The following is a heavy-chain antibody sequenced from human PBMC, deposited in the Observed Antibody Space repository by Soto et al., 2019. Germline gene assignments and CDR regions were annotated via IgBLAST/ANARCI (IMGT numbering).Heavy chain of an antibody. CDR2: FYSSGCT. Sequence: SETLSLTCTVSGGSISSYYWSWIRQPPGKVLVWFVYFYSSGCTNYTPSLKIRFPISLDTSKTLFSLNLSSVTAADTAVYYCARSLYSSSSPWFAPWGQGTLVTVSS. CDR1: GGSISSYY. D-gene: IGHD6-6*01. J-gene: IGHJ5*02. CDR3: ARSLYSSSSPWFAP. V-gene: IGHV4-59*01.